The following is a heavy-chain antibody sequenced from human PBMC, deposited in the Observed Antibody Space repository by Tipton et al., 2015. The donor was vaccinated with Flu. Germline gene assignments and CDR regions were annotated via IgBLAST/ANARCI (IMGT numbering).Heavy chain of an antibody. CDR1: GGSISSFY. Sequence: LRLSCTVSGGSISSFYWAWIRQFPGKGLEWIGTVSRTGSTIYNPSLKSRVTISIDTSKNQFSLNMRSVTAADMAVYYCARRDYSNYVSDPKSWFDPWGQGTLVAVSS. CDR3: ARRDYSNYVSDPKSWFDP. V-gene: IGHV4-59*08. D-gene: IGHD4-11*01. CDR2: VSRTGST. J-gene: IGHJ5*02.